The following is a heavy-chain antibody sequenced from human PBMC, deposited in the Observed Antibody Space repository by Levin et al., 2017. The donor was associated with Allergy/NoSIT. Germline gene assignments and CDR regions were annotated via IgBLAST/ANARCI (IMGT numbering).Heavy chain of an antibody. CDR3: SRGTFVWINYWSVDL. CDR1: DDSINYYY. Sequence: SETLSLTCTVSDDSINYYYWSWIRQPPGKGLEWIGYIYYTGSTSYNPSLKSRVTISVDTYKNQFPLKLTSVTAADAAMYYCSRGTFVWINYWSVDLWGRGTLVTVSS. V-gene: IGHV4-59*01. D-gene: IGHD3-9*01. J-gene: IGHJ2*01. CDR2: IYYTGST.